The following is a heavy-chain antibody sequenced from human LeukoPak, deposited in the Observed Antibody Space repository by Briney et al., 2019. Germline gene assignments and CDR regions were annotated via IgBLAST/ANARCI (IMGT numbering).Heavy chain of an antibody. D-gene: IGHD6-19*01. J-gene: IGHJ4*02. CDR1: GGSISRHY. V-gene: IGHV4-4*07. Sequence: SETLSLTCTVSGGSISRHYWSWIRQPAGKGLEWIGRIYSSGNTNYNPSLNSRVTMSVDTSKNQFSLKLTSMTAADTAVYYCARVLTAVAGPYYFDFWGQGTLVTVSS. CDR2: IYSSGNT. CDR3: ARVLTAVAGPYYFDF.